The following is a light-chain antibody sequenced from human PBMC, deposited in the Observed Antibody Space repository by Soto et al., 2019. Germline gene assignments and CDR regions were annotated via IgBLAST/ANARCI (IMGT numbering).Light chain of an antibody. J-gene: IGKJ4*01. CDR3: QQRSNWPLT. Sequence: VLTQSPATLSLSPGERATLSCRASQTVSSFLAWYQQKPGQAPRLLIHDSSDRATGIPARFSGSGSGTDFTLTISSLEPEDVAVYYCQQRSNWPLTXGG. CDR1: QTVSSF. V-gene: IGKV3-11*01. CDR2: DSS.